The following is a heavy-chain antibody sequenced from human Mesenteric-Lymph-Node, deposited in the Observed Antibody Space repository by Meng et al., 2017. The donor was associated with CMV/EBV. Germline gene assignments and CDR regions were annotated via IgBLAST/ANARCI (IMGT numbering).Heavy chain of an antibody. J-gene: IGHJ3*02. CDR1: GFTFSTSA. V-gene: IGHV1-58*01. Sequence: SVKVSCKASGFTFSTSAVQWVRQARGQRLEWLGWIVVGSGKTNYAQEFQERVTIARDMSTSTAYMELSSLRSEDTAIYYCAILRGDYDFWSGSHDAFDIWGQGTMVTVSS. CDR2: IVVGSGKT. CDR3: AILRGDYDFWSGSHDAFDI. D-gene: IGHD3-3*01.